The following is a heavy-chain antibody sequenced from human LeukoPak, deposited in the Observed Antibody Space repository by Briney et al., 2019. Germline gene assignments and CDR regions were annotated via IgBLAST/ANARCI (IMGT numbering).Heavy chain of an antibody. CDR1: GYTFTSYY. J-gene: IGHJ4*02. CDR3: ARARLIYGSGSQFDY. Sequence: ASVKVSCKASGYTFTSYYMHWVRQAPGQGLEWMGIINPSGGSTSYAQKFQGRVTMTRDTSTSTVYMELSSLRSEDTAVYYCARARLIYGSGSQFDYWGQGTLVTVSS. CDR2: INPSGGST. V-gene: IGHV1-46*01. D-gene: IGHD3-10*01.